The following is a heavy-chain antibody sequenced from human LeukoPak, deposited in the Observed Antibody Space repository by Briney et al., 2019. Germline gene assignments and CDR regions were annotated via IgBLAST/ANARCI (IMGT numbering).Heavy chain of an antibody. CDR1: GFTFSNAW. J-gene: IGHJ4*02. CDR2: IKSKTDGGTT. CDR3: TTDILLTGGIAIDY. D-gene: IGHD7-27*01. V-gene: IGHV3-15*01. Sequence: GGSLRLSCAASGFTFSNAWMSWVRQAPGKGLEWVGRIKSKTDGGTTDYAAPVEGRLTISRDDSKNTLYLQMNSLKTEDTAVYYCTTDILLTGGIAIDYWGQGTLVTVSS.